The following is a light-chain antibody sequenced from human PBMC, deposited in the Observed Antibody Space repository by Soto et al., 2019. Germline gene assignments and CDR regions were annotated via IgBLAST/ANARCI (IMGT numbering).Light chain of an antibody. CDR2: RAS. CDR1: ESVSDD. CDR3: QQYYNWPPWT. J-gene: IGKJ1*01. V-gene: IGKV3-15*01. Sequence: IVVTQSPANLSVSPGERATLSCRASESVSDDLAWYQQKPGRAPRLLIYRASTRAAGVSARISGSGSGTEFTLSISSLQPEDSAVYYCQQYYNWPPWTFGQGTKVAIK.